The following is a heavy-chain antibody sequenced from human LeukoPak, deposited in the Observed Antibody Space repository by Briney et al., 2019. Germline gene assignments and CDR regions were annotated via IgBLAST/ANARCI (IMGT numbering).Heavy chain of an antibody. Sequence: SETLSLTCTVSGGSVSNGNYYWAWIRQPPGKGPEWIGSIYYTGNTYYNPSLKSRVTMSVDTSKNQFSLKLSSVTAADTAVYYCARQLEIAVAGTVSYYFDYWGQGTLVTVSS. J-gene: IGHJ4*02. CDR3: ARQLEIAVAGTVSYYFDY. D-gene: IGHD6-19*01. CDR1: GGSVSNGNYY. CDR2: IYYTGNT. V-gene: IGHV4-39*01.